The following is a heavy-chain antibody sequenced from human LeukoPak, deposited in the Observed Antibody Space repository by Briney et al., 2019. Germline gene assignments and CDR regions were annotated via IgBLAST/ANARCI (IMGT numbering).Heavy chain of an antibody. Sequence: ASVKVSCKASGSPFTGYYMHWVRQAPGQGLEWMGWINPNSGGTNYAQKFQGRVTMTRDTSISTAYMELSRLRSDDTAVYYCARDMVESTSWNWFDPWGQGTLVTVSS. CDR2: INPNSGGT. V-gene: IGHV1-2*02. D-gene: IGHD2-2*01. CDR1: GSPFTGYY. J-gene: IGHJ5*02. CDR3: ARDMVESTSWNWFDP.